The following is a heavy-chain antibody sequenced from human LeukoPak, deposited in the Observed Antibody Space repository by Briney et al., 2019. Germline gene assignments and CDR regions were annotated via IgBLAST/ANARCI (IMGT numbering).Heavy chain of an antibody. CDR2: IYHSGSI. CDR3: ARYCSSTSCPNDAFDI. V-gene: IGHV4-30-2*02. D-gene: IGHD2-2*01. Sequence: SETLSLTCTVSGVSISSGAYYWSWIRQPPGKGLEWIGYIYHSGSIYYNPSLKSRVTISVDRSKNQFSLKLSSVTAADTAVYYCARYCSSTSCPNDAFDIWGQGTMVTVSS. J-gene: IGHJ3*02. CDR1: GVSISSGAYY.